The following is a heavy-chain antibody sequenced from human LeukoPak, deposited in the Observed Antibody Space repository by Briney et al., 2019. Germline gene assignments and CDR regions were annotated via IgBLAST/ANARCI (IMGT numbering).Heavy chain of an antibody. J-gene: IGHJ4*02. CDR2: IYPYDSDS. CDR1: GYSFTSYW. Sequence: ESLKISCKASGYSFTSYWIGWVRQMPGKGLEWMGIIYPYDSDSRCSPSFQGQVTISADKSISTAYLQWSNLKASDTAMYYCARHIGYSAWNPDYWGQGTLVTVSS. CDR3: ARHIGYSAWNPDY. D-gene: IGHD5-12*01. V-gene: IGHV5-51*01.